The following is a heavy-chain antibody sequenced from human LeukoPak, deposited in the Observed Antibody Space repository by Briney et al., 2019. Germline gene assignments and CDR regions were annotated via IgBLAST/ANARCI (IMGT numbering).Heavy chain of an antibody. V-gene: IGHV3-21*01. CDR2: ISSSSSYI. CDR3: ARERWGATNHFDY. D-gene: IGHD1-26*01. Sequence: GGSLRLSCAASGLTFSSYSMNWVRQAPGKGLEWVSSISSSSSYIYYADSVKGRFTISRDNAKNSLYLQMNSLRAEDTAVYYCARERWGATNHFDYWGQGTLVTVSS. J-gene: IGHJ4*02. CDR1: GLTFSSYS.